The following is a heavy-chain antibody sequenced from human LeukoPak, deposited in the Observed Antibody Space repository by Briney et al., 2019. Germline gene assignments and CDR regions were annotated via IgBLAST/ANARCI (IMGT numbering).Heavy chain of an antibody. CDR1: GYTFTSYG. V-gene: IGHV1-18*01. CDR3: ARAGWTDCTNGVCYYFDY. D-gene: IGHD2-8*01. CDR2: ISAYNGNT. J-gene: IGHJ4*02. Sequence: GASVKVSCKASGYTFTSYGISWVRQAPGQGLEWMGWISAYNGNTNYAQKLQGRVTMTTDTSTSTAYMELRSLRSDDTAVYYCARAGWTDCTNGVCYYFDYWGQGTLVTVSS.